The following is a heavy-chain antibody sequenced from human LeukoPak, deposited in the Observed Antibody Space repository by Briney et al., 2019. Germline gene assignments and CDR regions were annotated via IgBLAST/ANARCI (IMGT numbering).Heavy chain of an antibody. J-gene: IGHJ6*03. CDR1: GGSISSYY. CDR2: IYYRVST. D-gene: IGHD6-13*01. Sequence: PSETLSLTCTVSGGSISSYYWSSSRQPPGTGLGWSGYIYYRVSTNYNPPTTSLVNISVDTSKNQFSLKLSSVTGAGTAVYYCARGRKGWNSSSWYVGDYYYYYTDVWGKGTTVTASS. CDR3: ARGRKGWNSSSWYVGDYYYYYTDV. V-gene: IGHV4-59*12.